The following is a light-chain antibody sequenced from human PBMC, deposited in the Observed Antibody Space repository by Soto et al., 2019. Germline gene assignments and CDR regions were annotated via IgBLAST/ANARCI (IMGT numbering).Light chain of an antibody. Sequence: QSVLTQPPSVSGAPGQRVTISFTGSSSNIGARYDVHWYLQLPGTAPKLLIYAITNRPSGVPDRFSGSKSGTSASLAITGLQAEDEADYYCQSYGTSLSVVFGGGTKLTVL. CDR3: QSYGTSLSVV. J-gene: IGLJ2*01. CDR2: AIT. V-gene: IGLV1-40*01. CDR1: SSNIGARYD.